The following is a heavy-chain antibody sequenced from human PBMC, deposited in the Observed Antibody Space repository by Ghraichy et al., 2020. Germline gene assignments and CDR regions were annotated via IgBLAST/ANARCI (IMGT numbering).Heavy chain of an antibody. CDR2: IYTSGST. V-gene: IGHV4-4*07. Sequence: SETLSLTCTVSGGSISSYYWSWIRQPAGKGLEWIGRIYTSGSTNYNPSLKSRVTMSVDTSKNQFSLKLSSVTTADTAVYYCARDHYYDSSGYYSPRPYWYFDLWGRGTLVTVSS. CDR3: ARDHYYDSSGYYSPRPYWYFDL. D-gene: IGHD3-22*01. J-gene: IGHJ2*01. CDR1: GGSISSYY.